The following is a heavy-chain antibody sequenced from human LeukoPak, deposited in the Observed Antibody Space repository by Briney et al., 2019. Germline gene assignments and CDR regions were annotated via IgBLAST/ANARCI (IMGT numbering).Heavy chain of an antibody. J-gene: IGHJ6*03. V-gene: IGHV1-8*03. D-gene: IGHD6-13*01. Sequence: ASVKVSCKASGYTFTSYYMHWVRQATGQGLEWMGWMNPNSGNTGYAQKFQGRVTITRNTSISTAYMELSSLRSEDTAVYYCARGLKAAAGTHYYYYMDVWGKGTTVTVSS. CDR2: MNPNSGNT. CDR3: ARGLKAAAGTHYYYYMDV. CDR1: GYTFTSYY.